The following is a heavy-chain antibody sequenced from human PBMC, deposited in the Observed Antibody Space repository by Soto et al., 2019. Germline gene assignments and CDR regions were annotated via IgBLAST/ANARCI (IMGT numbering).Heavy chain of an antibody. V-gene: IGHV1-69*12. Sequence: QVQLVQSGAEVKKPGSSVKVSCKASGGTFSSYAISWVRQAPGQGLEWMGGIIPIFGTANYAQKFQGRVTITADESTSTAYMELSSLRSEDTAVYYCARMDGVYDIFTGTKGGGAFDIWGQGTMVTVSS. CDR2: IIPIFGTA. CDR3: ARMDGVYDIFTGTKGGGAFDI. J-gene: IGHJ3*02. CDR1: GGTFSSYA. D-gene: IGHD3-9*01.